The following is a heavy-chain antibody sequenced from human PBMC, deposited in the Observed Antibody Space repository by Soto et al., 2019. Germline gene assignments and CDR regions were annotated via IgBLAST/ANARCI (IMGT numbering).Heavy chain of an antibody. CDR3: ARGPRAQPYYVSWSLFPFHY. D-gene: IGHD3-10*01. J-gene: IGHJ4*02. CDR2: IISILGST. V-gene: IGHV1-69*11. CDR1: GGTFSSYA. Sequence: QVQLVQSGAEVKKPGSSVKVSCKASGGTFSSYAINWVRQAPGQGLEWMGGIISILGSTNYAQTFQGRVSITADESTSTAYMELSSLRSEDTAMYYCARGPRAQPYYVSWSLFPFHYWGQGTLVTVSS.